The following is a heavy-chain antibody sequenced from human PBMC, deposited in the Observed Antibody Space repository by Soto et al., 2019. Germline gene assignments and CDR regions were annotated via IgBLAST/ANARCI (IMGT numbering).Heavy chain of an antibody. J-gene: IGHJ6*03. Sequence: VKVSCKASGYTLTGYAMHWVRQAPGQRLEWMGWINAGNGNTKYSQKFQGRVTITRDTSASTAYMELSSLRSEDTAVYYCARATYYYGSGTPNMDVWGKGTTVTVSS. CDR2: INAGNGNT. CDR3: ARATYYYGSGTPNMDV. CDR1: GYTLTGYA. D-gene: IGHD3-10*01. V-gene: IGHV1-3*01.